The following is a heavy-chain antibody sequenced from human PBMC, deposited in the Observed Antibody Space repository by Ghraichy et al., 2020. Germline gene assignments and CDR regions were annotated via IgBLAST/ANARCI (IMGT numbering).Heavy chain of an antibody. CDR2: INPYTGGT. Sequence: ASVKVSCKTSGYTFTDCYVHWVRQAPGQGLEWVGWINPYTGGTNYAQNFQGRVTMSRDTSTRTAYMELSSLRSDDTALYYCARDPFDDYGDYFDYWGQGTLVTVSS. CDR3: ARDPFDDYGDYFDY. J-gene: IGHJ4*02. D-gene: IGHD4/OR15-4a*01. CDR1: GYTFTDCY. V-gene: IGHV1-2*02.